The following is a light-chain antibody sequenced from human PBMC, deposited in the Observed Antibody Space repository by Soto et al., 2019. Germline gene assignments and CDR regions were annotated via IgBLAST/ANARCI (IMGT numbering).Light chain of an antibody. CDR3: QQYHNWPPGT. V-gene: IGKV3-15*01. CDR2: AAS. CDR1: LSVSTS. Sequence: EIVVTQSPATLSVSPGERATLACRASLSVSTSLAWYQQKLGQSPRLLIYAASTRATGIPARFSGSGSGTEFTLTISSMQSEDYAVYYCQQYHNWPPGTFGQGTKVEIK. J-gene: IGKJ1*01.